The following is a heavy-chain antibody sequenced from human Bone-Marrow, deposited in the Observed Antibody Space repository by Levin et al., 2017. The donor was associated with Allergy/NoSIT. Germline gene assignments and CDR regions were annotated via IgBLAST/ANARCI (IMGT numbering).Heavy chain of an antibody. CDR3: ARDRSPVANLWREMATTDQY. Sequence: GGSLRLSCAASGFTFSDYYMNWIRQTPGKGLEWISYISYSGETIYYVDSVKGRFTISRDNAENSLFLQMNDLRAEDTAVYYCARDRSPVANLWREMATTDQYWGLGTLVTVST. CDR1: GFTFSDYY. V-gene: IGHV3-11*01. J-gene: IGHJ4*02. D-gene: IGHD5-24*01. CDR2: ISYSGETI.